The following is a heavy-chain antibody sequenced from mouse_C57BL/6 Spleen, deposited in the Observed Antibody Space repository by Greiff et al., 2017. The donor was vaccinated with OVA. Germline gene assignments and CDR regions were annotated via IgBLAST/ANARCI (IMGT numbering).Heavy chain of an antibody. CDR3: ARNALGGGYPHFDY. CDR2: INPNNGGT. CDR1: GYTFTDYY. J-gene: IGHJ2*01. Sequence: EVKLQQSGPELVKPGASVKISCKASGYTFTDYYMNWVKQSHGKSLEWIGDINPNNGGTSYNQKFKGKATLTVDKSSSTAYMELRSLTSEDSAVYYCARNALGGGYPHFDYWGQGTTLTVSS. V-gene: IGHV1-26*01. D-gene: IGHD2-2*01.